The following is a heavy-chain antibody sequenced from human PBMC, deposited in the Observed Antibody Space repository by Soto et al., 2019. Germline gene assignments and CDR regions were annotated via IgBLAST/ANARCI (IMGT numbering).Heavy chain of an antibody. V-gene: IGHV3-30*18. J-gene: IGHJ4*02. Sequence: QVQLVESGGGVVQPGRSLRLSCAASGFTFSSYGMHWVRQAPGKGLEWVAVISYDGSNKYYADSVKGRFTISRDNSKNELYLQMNSLRAEDTAVYYCAKDRRVEWLLPYWGQRNLVTVSS. D-gene: IGHD3-3*01. CDR1: GFTFSSYG. CDR2: ISYDGSNK. CDR3: AKDRRVEWLLPY.